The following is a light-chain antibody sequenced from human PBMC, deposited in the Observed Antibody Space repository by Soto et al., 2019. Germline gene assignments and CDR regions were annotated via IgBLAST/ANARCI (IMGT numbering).Light chain of an antibody. CDR3: QQYKNWPRT. V-gene: IGKV3-15*01. J-gene: IGKJ1*01. CDR1: QSVSSN. CDR2: GAS. Sequence: EVVMTQSPDSLSVSPGVRATLSCRASQSVSSNLAWYQQKLGQAPSLLIYGASTRATGISARFSGSGSGTELTLTISSLQSEDFAIYYCQQYKNWPRTFGHGTRVEIK.